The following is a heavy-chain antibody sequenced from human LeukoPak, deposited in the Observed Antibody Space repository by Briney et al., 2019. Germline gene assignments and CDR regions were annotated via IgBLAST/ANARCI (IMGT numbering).Heavy chain of an antibody. V-gene: IGHV4-34*01. D-gene: IGHD3-10*01. J-gene: IGHJ4*02. CDR3: ARCPSYYLFDY. Sequence: PSETLSLTCAVYGGSFSGYYWSWIRQPPGKGREWIGEINHSGSTNYNPSLKSRVTISVDTSKNQFSLKLSSVTAADTAVYYCARCPSYYLFDYWGQGTLVTVSS. CDR2: INHSGST. CDR1: GGSFSGYY.